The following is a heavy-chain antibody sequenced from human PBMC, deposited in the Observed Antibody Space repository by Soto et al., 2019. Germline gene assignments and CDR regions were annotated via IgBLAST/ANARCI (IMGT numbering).Heavy chain of an antibody. CDR2: IYYSGST. J-gene: IGHJ5*02. CDR3: ARGPGNP. Sequence: SGTHYLTCAVSGGSISSGGYSWSWIRQHPGKGLEWIGYIYYSGSTYYNPSLKSRVTISVDTSKNQFSLKLSSVTAADTAVYYCARGPGNPWGQGTLVPVSS. CDR1: GGSISSGGYS. V-gene: IGHV4-31*11.